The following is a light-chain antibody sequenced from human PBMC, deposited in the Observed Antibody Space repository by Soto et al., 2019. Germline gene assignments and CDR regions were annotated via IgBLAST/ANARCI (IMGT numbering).Light chain of an antibody. CDR2: DAS. CDR1: QSVSSY. CDR3: QQRSNWPPVT. Sequence: EIVLTQSPATLSLSPGERATLSCRASQSVSSYLAWYQQNPGQAPRLLIYDASNRDTGIPSRFSSSGSGTDFTRTISSLEPEDFAIYYCQQRSNWPPVTFGGGTKVEIK. J-gene: IGKJ4*01. V-gene: IGKV3-11*01.